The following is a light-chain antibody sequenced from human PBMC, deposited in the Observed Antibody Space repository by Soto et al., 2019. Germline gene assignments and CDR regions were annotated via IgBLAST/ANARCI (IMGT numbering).Light chain of an antibody. CDR1: QTISSY. J-gene: IGKJ2*01. V-gene: IGKV1-39*01. CDR3: QQSNSAPYT. Sequence: DIQMTQSPSSLSASVGDRATITCRASQTISSYLNWYQQKPGKAPKLLIDASSSLQRGVPSRFSGSRSGTDFSLTISSLQPEDFATYYCQQSNSAPYTFGQGTKLEIK. CDR2: ASS.